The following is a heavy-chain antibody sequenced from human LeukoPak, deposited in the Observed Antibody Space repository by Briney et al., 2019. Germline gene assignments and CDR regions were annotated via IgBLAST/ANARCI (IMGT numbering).Heavy chain of an antibody. CDR1: GFTFSSYA. Sequence: GGSLRLSCAASGFTFSSYAMHWVRQAPGKGLEWVANIKQDGSKKSYVDSVKGRFTISRDNAKNSLYLQMNSLRAEDTAIYYCTRVGYIDEGIDYWGQGTPVTVSS. D-gene: IGHD5-24*01. V-gene: IGHV3-7*04. CDR2: IKQDGSKK. CDR3: TRVGYIDEGIDY. J-gene: IGHJ4*02.